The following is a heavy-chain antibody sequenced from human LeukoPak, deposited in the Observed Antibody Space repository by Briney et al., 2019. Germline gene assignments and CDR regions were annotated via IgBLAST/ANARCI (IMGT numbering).Heavy chain of an antibody. J-gene: IGHJ6*03. CDR1: GGTFSSYA. CDR3: ARNGMGGSGGSCPYYYYYYMDV. Sequence: SVKVSCKASGGTFSSYAISWVRQAPGQGLEWMGGIIPIFGTANYAQKFQGRVTITTDESTSTAYMELSSLRSEDTAVYYCARNGMGGSGGSCPYYYYYYMDVWGKGTTVTVSS. D-gene: IGHD2-15*01. CDR2: IIPIFGTA. V-gene: IGHV1-69*05.